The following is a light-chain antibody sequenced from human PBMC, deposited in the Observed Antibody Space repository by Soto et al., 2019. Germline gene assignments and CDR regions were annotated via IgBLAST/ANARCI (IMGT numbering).Light chain of an antibody. J-gene: IGKJ5*01. CDR3: QQNYSPPPVT. V-gene: IGKV1-39*01. Sequence: DIQMTQSPSSLSASVGDRVTITCRASQGISTYLNCYQQKPGKAPKLLIYAASSLQSGVPSRFSGSGFGTDFTLTISSLQPEDFATYYCQQNYSPPPVTFGQGTRLEIK. CDR2: AAS. CDR1: QGISTY.